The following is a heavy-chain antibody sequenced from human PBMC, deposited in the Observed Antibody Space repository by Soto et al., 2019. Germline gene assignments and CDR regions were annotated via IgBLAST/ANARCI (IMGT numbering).Heavy chain of an antibody. Sequence: GASVEVSCKASGYTFTIYDINWVRQATGQGLEWMGWMNPNSGNTGYAQKFQGRVTMTRNTSISTAYMELSSLRSEDTAVYYCARETLYYDFWSGSRAHYFDYWGQGTLVTVSS. J-gene: IGHJ4*02. D-gene: IGHD3-3*01. CDR1: GYTFTIYD. V-gene: IGHV1-8*01. CDR3: ARETLYYDFWSGSRAHYFDY. CDR2: MNPNSGNT.